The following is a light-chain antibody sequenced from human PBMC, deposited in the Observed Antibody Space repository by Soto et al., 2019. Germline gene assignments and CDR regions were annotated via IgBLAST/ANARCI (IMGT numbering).Light chain of an antibody. Sequence: QTVVTQEPSFSVSPGWTVTLTCGLTSGSVSTSYYPSWYQQTPGQAPRTLIYNTNTRSSGVPDRFSGSILGNKAALTITGAQADDESDYYCVLYMGSGLWVFGGGTKLTVL. CDR1: SGSVSTSYY. CDR2: NTN. CDR3: VLYMGSGLWV. V-gene: IGLV8-61*01. J-gene: IGLJ3*02.